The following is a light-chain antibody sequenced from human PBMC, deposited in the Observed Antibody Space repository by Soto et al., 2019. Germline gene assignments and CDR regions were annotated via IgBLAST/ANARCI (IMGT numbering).Light chain of an antibody. CDR1: SSDVGTYNL. V-gene: IGLV2-23*01. CDR3: CSYAGSSTYV. J-gene: IGLJ1*01. CDR2: EGS. Sequence: QSVLTQPASVSGSPGQSITISCTGTSSDVGTYNLVSWYQHHPGKAPKLMIYEGSKRPSGVSNRFSGSKSGNTASLTISWLQAEDEADYYCCSYAGSSTYVFGTGTKLTVL.